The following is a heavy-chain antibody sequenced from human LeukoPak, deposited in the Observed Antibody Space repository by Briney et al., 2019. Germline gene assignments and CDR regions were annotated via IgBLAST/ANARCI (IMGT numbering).Heavy chain of an antibody. CDR3: ARVIGGGCSSTSCAIGDY. CDR2: IVPIFGTA. J-gene: IGHJ4*02. D-gene: IGHD2-2*01. Sequence: SVKVSCKASGGTFSSYAISWVRQAPGQGLEWMGGIVPIFGTANYAQKFQGRVTITADESTSTAYMELSSLRSEDTAVYYCARVIGGGCSSTSCAIGDYWGQGTLVTVSS. CDR1: GGTFSSYA. V-gene: IGHV1-69*01.